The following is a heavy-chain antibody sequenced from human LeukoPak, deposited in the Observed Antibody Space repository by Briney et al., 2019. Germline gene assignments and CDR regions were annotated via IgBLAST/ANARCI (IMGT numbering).Heavy chain of an antibody. CDR2: ISSSGSTI. CDR1: GFTFSRYE. J-gene: IGHJ4*02. Sequence: GGSLRLSCAASGFTFSRYEMNWVRQAPGKGLEWVSYISSSGSTIYYADSVKGRFTISRDNAKNSLYLQMNSLRAEDTAVYYCARDREYGVITLFDYWGQGTLVTVSS. D-gene: IGHD3-22*01. V-gene: IGHV3-48*03. CDR3: ARDREYGVITLFDY.